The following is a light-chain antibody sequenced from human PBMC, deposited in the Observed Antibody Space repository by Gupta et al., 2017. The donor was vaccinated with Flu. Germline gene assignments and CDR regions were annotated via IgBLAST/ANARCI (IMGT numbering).Light chain of an antibody. CDR1: QSVSSGY. J-gene: IGKJ1*01. CDR3: QKYGGSSWT. CDR2: GTS. Sequence: EIVLTQSPGTLSLSPGERATLSCRASQSVSSGYLAWHQQKPGQAPRLLIYGTSSRATGIPDRFSGSGSGTDFTLTISRLEPEDFAVYYCQKYGGSSWTFGQGTKVEVK. V-gene: IGKV3-20*01.